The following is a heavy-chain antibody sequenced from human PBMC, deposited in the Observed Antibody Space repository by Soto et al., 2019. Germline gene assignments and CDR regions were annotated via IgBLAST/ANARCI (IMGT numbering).Heavy chain of an antibody. CDR1: GGSISSGDYY. V-gene: IGHV4-39*07. CDR2: INHTGST. D-gene: IGHD2-2*01. CDR3: ARAQLHYCSSTSCPDY. Sequence: SETLSLTCTVSGGSISSGDYYWSWIRQPPGKGLEWIGEINHTGSTNYNPSLKSRVTISVDTSKNQFSLKLSSVTAADTAVYYCARAQLHYCSSTSCPDYWGQGTLVTVSS. J-gene: IGHJ4*02.